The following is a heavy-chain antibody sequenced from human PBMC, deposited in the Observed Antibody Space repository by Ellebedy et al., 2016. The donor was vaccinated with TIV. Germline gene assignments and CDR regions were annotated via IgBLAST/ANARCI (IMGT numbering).Heavy chain of an antibody. J-gene: IGHJ4*02. CDR3: AKGRGGGSDSSAPRYYFDY. D-gene: IGHD3-22*01. V-gene: IGHV3-23*01. CDR1: GFTFSSYA. Sequence: GESLKISCAASGFTFSSYAMSWVRQAPGKGLAWVSTISNTGSRTYYADSVEGRFIISRDNSKKTLYMQMNSLRAEDTAVYYCAKGRGGGSDSSAPRYYFDYWGLGTLVTVSS. CDR2: ISNTGSRT.